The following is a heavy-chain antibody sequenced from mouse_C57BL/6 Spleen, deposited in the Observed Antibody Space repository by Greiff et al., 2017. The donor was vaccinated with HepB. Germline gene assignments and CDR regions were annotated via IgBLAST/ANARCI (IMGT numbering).Heavy chain of an antibody. CDR3: ARSTMVTWFAY. J-gene: IGHJ3*01. CDR2: ISDGGSYT. CDR1: GFTFSIYA. Sequence: EVKLVESGGGLVKPGGSLKLSCAASGFTFSIYAMSWVRQTPEKRLEWVATISDGGSYTYYPDNVKGRFTISRDNAKNNLYLQMSHLKSEDTAMYYCARSTMVTWFAYWGQGTLVTVSA. V-gene: IGHV5-4*03. D-gene: IGHD2-1*01.